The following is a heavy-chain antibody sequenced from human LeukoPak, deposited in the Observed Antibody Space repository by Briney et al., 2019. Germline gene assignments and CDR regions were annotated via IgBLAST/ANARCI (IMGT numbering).Heavy chain of an antibody. CDR2: IYYSGST. CDR3: ARERGYRQYYFDY. Sequence: SETLSLTCTVSGGSISSSSYYWGWIRQPPGKGLEWIGSIYYSGSTYYNPSLKSRVTISVDTSKNQFSLKLSSVTAADTAVYYCARERGYRQYYFDYWGQGTLVTVSS. D-gene: IGHD5-18*01. CDR1: GGSISSSSYY. V-gene: IGHV4-39*07. J-gene: IGHJ4*02.